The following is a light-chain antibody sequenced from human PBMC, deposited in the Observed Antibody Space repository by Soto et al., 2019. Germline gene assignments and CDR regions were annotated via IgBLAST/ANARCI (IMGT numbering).Light chain of an antibody. CDR2: EGS. CDR1: SSDVGSYNL. V-gene: IGLV2-23*03. J-gene: IGLJ1*01. Sequence: QSVLTQPASVYGSPGQSITISCTGTSSDVGSYNLVSWYQQHPGKAPKLMIYEGSKRPSGVSNRFSGSKSGNTASLTISGLQAEDEADYYCCSYAGSSTFHYVFGTGTKVTVL. CDR3: CSYAGSSTFHYV.